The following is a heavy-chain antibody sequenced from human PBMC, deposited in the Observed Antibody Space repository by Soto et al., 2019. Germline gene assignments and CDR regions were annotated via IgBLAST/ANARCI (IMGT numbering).Heavy chain of an antibody. Sequence: QVQLQESGPGLVKPSQTLSLTCTVSGGSTSSDNYWSWIRQPPGKGLEWIGHIYYSGNTDYNPSLKMRLAISIDTSKNQFSLKLSSVTASDTAVYFCAREGGESSDGLYYFDSWGQGSLVTVSS. CDR1: GGSTSSDNY. D-gene: IGHD3-16*01. J-gene: IGHJ4*02. V-gene: IGHV4-30-4*01. CDR2: IYYSGNT. CDR3: AREGGESSDGLYYFDS.